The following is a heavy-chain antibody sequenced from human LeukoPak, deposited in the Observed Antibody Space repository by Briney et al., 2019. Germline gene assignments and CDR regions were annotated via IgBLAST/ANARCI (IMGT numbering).Heavy chain of an antibody. Sequence: GGSLRLSCAASGFTFSSYAMSRVRQAPGKGLEWVSAISGSGGSTYHADSVKGRFTISRDNSKNTLYPQMDSLRAEDTAVYYCAKRGLTYYYDSSGSDYWGQGTLVTVTS. J-gene: IGHJ4*02. CDR3: AKRGLTYYYDSSGSDY. CDR1: GFTFSSYA. D-gene: IGHD3-22*01. V-gene: IGHV3-23*01. CDR2: ISGSGGST.